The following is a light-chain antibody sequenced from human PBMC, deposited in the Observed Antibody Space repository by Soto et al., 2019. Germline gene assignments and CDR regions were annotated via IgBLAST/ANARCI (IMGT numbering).Light chain of an antibody. CDR1: QSVIRF. Sequence: EIVLTQSPATLSLSPGERATLSCRASQSVIRFLAWYQQKPGQAPRLLIYDTSNRSTGIPARFSGSGSGTDFTLTISSLEPEDFAVYYCQQRSNWPPLTFGGGNRVEI. CDR3: QQRSNWPPLT. J-gene: IGKJ4*01. CDR2: DTS. V-gene: IGKV3-11*01.